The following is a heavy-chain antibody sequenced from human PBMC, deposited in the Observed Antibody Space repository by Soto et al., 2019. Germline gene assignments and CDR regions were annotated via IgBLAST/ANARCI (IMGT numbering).Heavy chain of an antibody. D-gene: IGHD3-10*01. V-gene: IGHV4-59*08. CDR2: VHHSWGS. J-gene: IGHJ6*02. CDR3: ARQGFGPLHGLVDV. CDR1: GGSISSYY. Sequence: QVQLQESGPGLVKPSETLSLSCTVSGGSISSYYWSWFRQSPGKRMEWIGYVHHSWGSSYNPSLRXXVXXPLDTSKSQFSLKVTSVTATDPAVYYCARQGFGPLHGLVDVWGQGTTVTVSS.